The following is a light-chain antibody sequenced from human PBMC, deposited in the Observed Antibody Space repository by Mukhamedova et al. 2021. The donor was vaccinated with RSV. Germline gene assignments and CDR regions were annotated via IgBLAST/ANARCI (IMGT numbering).Light chain of an antibody. CDR2: GKN. J-gene: IGLJ2*01. Sequence: GQTVRITCQGDSLRSYYASWYQQKPGQAPVLVIYGKNNRPSGIPDRFSGSSSGNTASLTITGAQAEDEADYYCNSRDSSGKHVVFG. CDR3: NSRDSSGKHVV. V-gene: IGLV3-19*01. CDR1: SLRSYY.